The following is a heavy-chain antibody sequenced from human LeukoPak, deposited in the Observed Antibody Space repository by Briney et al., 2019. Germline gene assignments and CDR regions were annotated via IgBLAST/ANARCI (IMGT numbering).Heavy chain of an antibody. CDR3: ARAKFFAAGIAAAGTCDY. J-gene: IGHJ4*02. CDR2: IWYDGSNK. CDR1: GFTFSSYG. Sequence: GRSLRLSCAASGFTFSSYGMHWVRQAPGKGLEWVAVIWYDGSNKYYADSVKGRFTISRDNSKNTLYLQMNSLRAEDTAVYYCARAKFFAAGIAAAGTCDYWGQGTLVTVSS. V-gene: IGHV3-33*01. D-gene: IGHD6-13*01.